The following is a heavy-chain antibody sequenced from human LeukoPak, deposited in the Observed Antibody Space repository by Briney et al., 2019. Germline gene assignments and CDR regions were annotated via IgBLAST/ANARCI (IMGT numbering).Heavy chain of an antibody. V-gene: IGHV1-18*01. J-gene: IGHJ4*02. CDR1: GYTFTSYD. CDR3: ARDIDSSGYSQRFDY. Sequence: ASVKVSCKASGYTFTSYDINWVRQAPGQGLEWMGWISAYNGNTNYAQKLQGRVTMTTDTSTSTAYMELRSLRSDDTAVYYCARDIDSSGYSQRFDYWGQGTLVTVSS. D-gene: IGHD3-22*01. CDR2: ISAYNGNT.